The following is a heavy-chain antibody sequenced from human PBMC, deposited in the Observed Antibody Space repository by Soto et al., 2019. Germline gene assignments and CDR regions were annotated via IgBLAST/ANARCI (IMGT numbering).Heavy chain of an antibody. J-gene: IGHJ4*01. CDR2: INRDGSTT. D-gene: IGHD1-20*01. V-gene: IGHV3-74*01. Sequence: GGSLRLSCAASGFTFSNYWMHWVRQAPGKGLVWVSRINRDGSTTTYADSVRGRFTISRDNAKNTLYLQMNSLRYDDTAVYYCTMDLTGRQDYWGQGALVTVSS. CDR1: GFTFSNYW. CDR3: TMDLTGRQDY.